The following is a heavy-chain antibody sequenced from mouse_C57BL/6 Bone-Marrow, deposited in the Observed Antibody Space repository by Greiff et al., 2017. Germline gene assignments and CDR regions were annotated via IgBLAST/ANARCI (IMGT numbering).Heavy chain of an antibody. Sequence: EVHLVESGGGLVQPGGSLKLSCAASGFTFSDYYMYWVRQTPVKRLEWVAYISNGGGSTYYPDTVKGRFTISRDNAKNTLYLQMSRLKSEDTAMYYCARHSKPSYWYFDVWGTGTTVTVSS. CDR3: ARHSKPSYWYFDV. CDR2: ISNGGGST. V-gene: IGHV5-12*01. CDR1: GFTFSDYY. D-gene: IGHD2-5*01. J-gene: IGHJ1*03.